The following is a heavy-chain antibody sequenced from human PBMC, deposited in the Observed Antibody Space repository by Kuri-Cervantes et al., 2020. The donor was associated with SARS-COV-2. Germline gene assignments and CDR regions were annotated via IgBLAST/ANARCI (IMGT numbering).Heavy chain of an antibody. J-gene: IGHJ6*03. CDR2: ISSSSSTI. V-gene: IGHV3-48*01. D-gene: IGHD2-2*01. CDR1: GFTFSSYS. CDR3: AKDVNIVVVPAATFHYYYMDV. Sequence: GGSLRLSCAASGFTFSSYSMNWVRQAPGKGLEWVSYISSSSSTIYYADSVKGRFTISRDNAKNSLYLQMNSLRAEDTAVYYCAKDVNIVVVPAATFHYYYMDVWGKGTTVTVSS.